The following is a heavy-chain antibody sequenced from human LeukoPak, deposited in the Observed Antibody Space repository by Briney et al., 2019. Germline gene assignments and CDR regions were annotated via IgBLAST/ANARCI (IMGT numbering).Heavy chain of an antibody. J-gene: IGHJ4*02. CDR1: GFTFGDYA. CDR2: LSSNAYGGTT. D-gene: IGHD4-23*01. CDR3: PRNRVAAPRSGGSPQAFDY. V-gene: IGHV3-49*04. Sequence: PGGSLRLSCTASGFTFGDYAMSWVRQAPGKGLVWVCFLSSNAYGGTTEYAVYVKGRFTIERADSKRIVYMQINSVKTEDIDVYLFPRNRVAAPRSGGSPQAFDYWGQGTLVTVSS.